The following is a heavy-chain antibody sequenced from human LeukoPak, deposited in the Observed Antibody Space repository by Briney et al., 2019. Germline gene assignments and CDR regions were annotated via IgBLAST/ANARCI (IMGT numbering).Heavy chain of an antibody. D-gene: IGHD3-9*01. CDR3: ARDSPVLRYFDWLFTSTNFDY. V-gene: IGHV1-18*01. CDR1: GYTFTSYG. Sequence: ASVKVSCKASGYTFTSYGISWVRQAPGQGLEWMGWISAYNGDTNYAQKLQGRVTMTTDTSTSTAYMELRSLRSDDTAVYYCARDSPVLRYFDWLFTSTNFDYWGQGTLVTVSS. J-gene: IGHJ4*02. CDR2: ISAYNGDT.